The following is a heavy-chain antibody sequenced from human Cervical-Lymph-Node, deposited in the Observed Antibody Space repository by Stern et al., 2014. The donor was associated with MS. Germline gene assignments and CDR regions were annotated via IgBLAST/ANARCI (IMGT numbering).Heavy chain of an antibody. CDR2: IDTDGGTT. CDR1: GFTFSSYW. CDR3: ARDSSGRDDF. D-gene: IGHD6-25*01. Sequence: EVQLVESGGGLVQPGGSLRLSCEASGFTFSSYWLNWFRQAPGKGLVWVSRIDTDGGTTNYADSVKGRFTISRDNAENTLYLQMNSLRAEDTAVYYCARDSSGRDDFWGQGTLVTVSS. V-gene: IGHV3-74*01. J-gene: IGHJ4*02.